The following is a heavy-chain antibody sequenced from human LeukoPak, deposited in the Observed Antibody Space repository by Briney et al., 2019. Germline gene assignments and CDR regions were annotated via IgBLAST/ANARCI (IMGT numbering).Heavy chain of an antibody. CDR2: IYYSGST. Sequence: SETLSLTCTVSGGSISSSSYYWGWIRQPPGKGLEWIGSIYYSGSTYYNPSLKSRFTISVDTSKNQFSLKLSSVTAADTAVYYCARVYYYDSSGYHFDYWGQGTLVTVSS. D-gene: IGHD3-22*01. V-gene: IGHV4-39*01. CDR1: GGSISSSSYY. J-gene: IGHJ4*02. CDR3: ARVYYYDSSGYHFDY.